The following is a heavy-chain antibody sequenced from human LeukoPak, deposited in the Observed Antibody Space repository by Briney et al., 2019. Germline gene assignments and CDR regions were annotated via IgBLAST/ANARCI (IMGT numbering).Heavy chain of an antibody. CDR3: ARVGTGGYSSSSGLDY. CDR1: GGSISSSSYY. V-gene: IGHV4-39*07. CDR2: IYYSGST. J-gene: IGHJ4*02. D-gene: IGHD6-6*01. Sequence: SETLSLTCTVSGGSISSSSYYWGWIRQPPGKGLEWIGSIYYSGSTYYNPSLKSRVTISVDTSKNQFSLKLSSVTAADTAVYYCARVGTGGYSSSSGLDYWGQGTLVTVSS.